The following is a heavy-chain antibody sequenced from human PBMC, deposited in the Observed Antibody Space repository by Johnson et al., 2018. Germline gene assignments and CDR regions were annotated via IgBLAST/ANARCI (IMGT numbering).Heavy chain of an antibody. CDR3: AKDGPLVGAFDI. Sequence: EVQLVESGGGLVQPGRSLRLSCAASGFTFDDYAMHWVRQAPGKGLEWVSGISWNSGSIGYADSVKGRFTISRDNAKNSLYLQMNSLRAEETAVYYCAKDGPLVGAFDIWGQGTMGTVSS. J-gene: IGHJ3*02. CDR2: ISWNSGSI. D-gene: IGHD2-8*02. CDR1: GFTFDDYA. V-gene: IGHV3-9*01.